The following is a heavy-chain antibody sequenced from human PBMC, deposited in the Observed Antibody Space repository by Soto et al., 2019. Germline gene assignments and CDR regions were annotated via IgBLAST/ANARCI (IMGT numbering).Heavy chain of an antibody. J-gene: IGHJ3*02. D-gene: IGHD3-10*01. CDR3: ASYGSGSYGNDAFDI. Sequence: PSETLSLTCTVSGGSIISYYCIFIRHPPFKGLEWIGYIYYSGSTNYNPSLKSRVTISVDTSKNQFSLKLSSVTAADTAVYYCASYGSGSYGNDAFDIWGQGTMVTVS. CDR2: IYYSGST. V-gene: IGHV4-59*01. CDR1: GGSIISYY.